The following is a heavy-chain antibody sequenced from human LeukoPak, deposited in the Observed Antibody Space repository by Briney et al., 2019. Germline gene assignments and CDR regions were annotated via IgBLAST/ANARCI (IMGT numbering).Heavy chain of an antibody. V-gene: IGHV1-69*05. D-gene: IGHD3-16*01. J-gene: IGHJ3*02. CDR2: IIPIFGTA. CDR1: GGTFSSYA. Sequence: GASVKVSCKASGGTFSSYAISWVRQAPGQGLEWMGGIIPIFGTANYAQKFQGRVTITTDESTSTAYMELRSLRSDDTAVYYCAIGASGVNAFDIWGQGTMVTVSS. CDR3: AIGASGVNAFDI.